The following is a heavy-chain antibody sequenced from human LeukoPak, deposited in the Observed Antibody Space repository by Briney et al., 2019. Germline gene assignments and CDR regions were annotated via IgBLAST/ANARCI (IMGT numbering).Heavy chain of an antibody. V-gene: IGHV3-23*01. CDR2: ISGSGSST. J-gene: IGHJ4*02. CDR3: AKGLLGIGFRYFDY. CDR1: GFTFSSYA. D-gene: IGHD7-27*01. Sequence: PGGSLRLSCAASGFTFSSYAMSWVRQAPGKGLEWVSDISGSGSSTYYADSVKGRFTISRDNSKNTLYLQMNSLRAEDTAVYYCAKGLLGIGFRYFDYWGQGTLVTVSS.